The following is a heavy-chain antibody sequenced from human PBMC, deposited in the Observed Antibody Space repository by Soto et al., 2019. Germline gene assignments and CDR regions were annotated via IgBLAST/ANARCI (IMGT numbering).Heavy chain of an antibody. CDR1: GFSLTTIGVG. CDR3: ARAYDWNYA. V-gene: IGHV2-5*01. Sequence: SGPTLVNPTQTLTLTCAVSGFSLTTIGVGVGWIRQSPGKGLEWLASVYWHDDLRYNPSLKDRLTISRDTSKNQVVLTMTNMDPVDTATYYCARAYDWNYAWGQGILVTVSS. CDR2: VYWHDDL. J-gene: IGHJ5*02. D-gene: IGHD1-7*01.